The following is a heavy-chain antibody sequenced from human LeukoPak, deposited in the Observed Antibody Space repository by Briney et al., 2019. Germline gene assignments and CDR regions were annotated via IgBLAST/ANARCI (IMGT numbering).Heavy chain of an antibody. D-gene: IGHD2-8*01. J-gene: IGHJ4*02. CDR1: GFTFSSYE. CDR3: ARGLSVYARTLYYFDS. Sequence: GGSLRLSCAASGFTFSSYEMNWVRQAPGKGLEWVSYISTSGGTIYYADSVKGRFTISRDNAQNSLYLQMNSLRAEDTAVYYCARGLSVYARTLYYFDSWGQGTLVTVSS. CDR2: ISTSGGTI. V-gene: IGHV3-48*03.